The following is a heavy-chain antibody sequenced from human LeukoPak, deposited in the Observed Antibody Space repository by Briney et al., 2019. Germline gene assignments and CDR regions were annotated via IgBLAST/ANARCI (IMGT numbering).Heavy chain of an antibody. J-gene: IGHJ4*02. CDR2: INAGNGNT. Sequence: ASVKVSCKASGYTFASYAMHWVRQAPGQRLEWMGWINAGNGNTKYSQKFQGRVTITRDTSASTAYMELSSLRSEDTAAYYCVIDILTGPSDYWGQGTLVTVSS. CDR3: VIDILTGPSDY. CDR1: GYTFASYA. D-gene: IGHD3-9*01. V-gene: IGHV1-3*01.